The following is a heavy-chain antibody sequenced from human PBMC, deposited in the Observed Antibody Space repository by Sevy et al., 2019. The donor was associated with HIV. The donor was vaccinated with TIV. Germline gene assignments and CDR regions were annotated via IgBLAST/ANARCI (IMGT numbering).Heavy chain of an antibody. Sequence: SETLSLTCAVSGDSIDTYYWSWIRQPPGKGLEWIGYVSHTGNANYNPSLKSRVSMSVDTSTNQFSLKVKSVTAADTAVYYCARLRWDLVVVPGATPGCYFDSWGQGTLVTVSS. CDR2: VSHTGNA. CDR1: GDSIDTYY. CDR3: ARLRWDLVVVPGATPGCYFDS. V-gene: IGHV4-59*08. J-gene: IGHJ4*02. D-gene: IGHD2-2*02.